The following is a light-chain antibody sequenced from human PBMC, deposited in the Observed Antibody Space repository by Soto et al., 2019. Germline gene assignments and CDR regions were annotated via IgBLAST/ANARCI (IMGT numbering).Light chain of an antibody. J-gene: IGLJ3*02. V-gene: IGLV2-8*01. CDR2: EVT. Sequence: QPVLTQPPSGYGSPGQSVTIFCTGTSSDVGGYNYVSWYQQYPGRAPKLMIYEVTKRPSGVPDRFSGSKSGNTASLTVSGLQAEDEADYYCSSYAASNNFYFVFGGGTKVTVL. CDR3: SSYAASNNFYFV. CDR1: SSDVGGYNY.